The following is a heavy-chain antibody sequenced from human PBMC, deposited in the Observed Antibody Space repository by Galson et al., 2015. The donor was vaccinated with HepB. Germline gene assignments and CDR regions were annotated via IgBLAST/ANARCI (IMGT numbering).Heavy chain of an antibody. J-gene: IGHJ4*02. D-gene: IGHD6-19*01. CDR2: IRSKAYGGTT. V-gene: IGHV3-49*04. CDR1: GFTFGDYA. CDR3: TREAGTFDY. Sequence: SLRLSCAASGFTFGDYAMSWVRQAPGKGLEWVGFIRSKAYGGTTEYAASVKGRFTISRDDSKSIAYLQMNSLKTEDTAVYYCTREAGTFDYWGQGTLVTVSS.